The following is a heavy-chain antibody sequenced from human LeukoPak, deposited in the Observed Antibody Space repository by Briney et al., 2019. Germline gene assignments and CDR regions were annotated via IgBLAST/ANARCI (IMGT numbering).Heavy chain of an antibody. J-gene: IGHJ6*02. Sequence: SETLSLTCTVSGGSISSGDYYWSWIRQPPGKGLEWIGYIYYSGSTYYNPSLKGRVTISVDTSKNQFSLKLSSVTAADTAVYYCARVGRVATMAYYYYGMDVWGQGTTVTVSS. D-gene: IGHD5-12*01. CDR1: GGSISSGDYY. CDR2: IYYSGST. CDR3: ARVGRVATMAYYYYGMDV. V-gene: IGHV4-30-4*01.